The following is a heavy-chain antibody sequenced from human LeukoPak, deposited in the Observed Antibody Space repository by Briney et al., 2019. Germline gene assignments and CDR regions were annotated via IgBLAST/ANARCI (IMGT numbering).Heavy chain of an antibody. CDR3: ARDHELYCSGGSCSRMDV. CDR1: GFTFSDYY. D-gene: IGHD2-15*01. Sequence: GGSLRLSCAASGFTFSDYYMSWIRQAPGKGLEWVSSISSSSSYIYYADSVKGRFTISRDNAKNSLYLQMNSLRAEDTAVYYCARDHELYCSGGSCSRMDVWGKGTTVTISS. CDR2: ISSSSSYI. V-gene: IGHV3-11*06. J-gene: IGHJ6*03.